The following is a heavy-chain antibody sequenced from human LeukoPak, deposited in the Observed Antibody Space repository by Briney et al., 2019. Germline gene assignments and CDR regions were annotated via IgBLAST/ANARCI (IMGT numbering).Heavy chain of an antibody. D-gene: IGHD4-17*01. J-gene: IGHJ4*02. CDR3: AREDYGDYGGCFDY. CDR1: GFTFSSHA. CDR2: ISYDGSFQ. V-gene: IGHV3-30-3*01. Sequence: GGSLRLSCSVSGFTFSSHAMHWVRQAPGKGLECVAYISYDGSFQYHADSVKGRFTISRDNSKSTLYLQMNSLRAEDTAVYYCAREDYGDYGGCFDYWGQGTLVTVSS.